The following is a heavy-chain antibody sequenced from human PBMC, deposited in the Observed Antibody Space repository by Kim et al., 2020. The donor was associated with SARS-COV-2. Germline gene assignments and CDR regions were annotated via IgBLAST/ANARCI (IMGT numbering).Heavy chain of an antibody. CDR2: SNQ. D-gene: IGHD7-27*01. V-gene: IGHV3-74*01. CDR3: ASDTWGLDY. J-gene: IGHJ4*02. Sequence: SNQNNADSAKGRFTISRDNAKNTLYLQMNSLRAEDTAVYYCASDTWGLDYWGQGTLVTVSS.